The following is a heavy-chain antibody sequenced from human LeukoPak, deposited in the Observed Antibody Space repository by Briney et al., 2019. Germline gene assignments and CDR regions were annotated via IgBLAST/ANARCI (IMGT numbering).Heavy chain of an antibody. V-gene: IGHV1-69*13. Sequence: GASVKVSCKASGGTFSSYAMSWVRQAPGQGLEWMGGIIPIFGTANYAQKFQGRVTITADESTSTAYMELSSLRSEDTAVYYCARDWGSGTKYNWFDPWGQGTLVTVSS. J-gene: IGHJ5*01. CDR1: GGTFSSYA. CDR3: ARDWGSGTKYNWFDP. D-gene: IGHD3-16*01. CDR2: IIPIFGTA.